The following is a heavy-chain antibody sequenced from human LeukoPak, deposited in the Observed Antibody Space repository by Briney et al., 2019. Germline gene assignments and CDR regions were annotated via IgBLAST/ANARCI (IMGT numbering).Heavy chain of an antibody. CDR1: GGSISSGGYY. Sequence: SQTLSLTCTVSGGSISSGGYYWSWIRQHPGKGLECIGYIYYSGSTYYNPSLKSRVTISVDTSKNQFSLKLSSVTAADTAVYYCARTSTVTRPYYFDYWGQGTLVTVSS. V-gene: IGHV4-31*03. D-gene: IGHD4-17*01. J-gene: IGHJ4*02. CDR3: ARTSTVTRPYYFDY. CDR2: IYYSGST.